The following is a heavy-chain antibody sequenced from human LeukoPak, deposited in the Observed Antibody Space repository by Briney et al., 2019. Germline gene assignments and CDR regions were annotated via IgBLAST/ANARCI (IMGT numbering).Heavy chain of an antibody. CDR3: ARDHRGYSYGYN. Sequence: SETLSLTCTVSGGSISSYYWSWIRRPAGKGLEWIGRVHTSGSTYYNPSLKSRVTISVDTSKNQFSLKLSSVTAADTAVYYCARDHRGYSYGYNWGQGTLVTVSS. J-gene: IGHJ4*02. D-gene: IGHD5-18*01. V-gene: IGHV4-4*07. CDR2: VHTSGST. CDR1: GGSISSYY.